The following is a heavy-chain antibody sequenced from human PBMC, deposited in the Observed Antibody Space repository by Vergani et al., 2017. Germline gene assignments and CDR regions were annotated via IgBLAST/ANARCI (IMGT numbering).Heavy chain of an antibody. CDR3: AKDNGDIVVVPAAVLSEYGMDV. J-gene: IGHJ6*02. Sequence: QVQLVESGGGVVQPGRSLRLSCAASGFTFSSYGMHWVRQAPGKGLEWVAVISYDGSNKYYADSVKGRFTISRDNSKNTLYLQMNSLRAEDTAVYYCAKDNGDIVVVPAAVLSEYGMDVWGQGTTVTVSS. V-gene: IGHV3-30*18. D-gene: IGHD2-2*01. CDR2: ISYDGSNK. CDR1: GFTFSSYG.